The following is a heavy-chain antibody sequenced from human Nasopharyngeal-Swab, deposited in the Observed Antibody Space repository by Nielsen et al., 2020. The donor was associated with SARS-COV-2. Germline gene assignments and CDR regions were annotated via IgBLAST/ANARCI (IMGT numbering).Heavy chain of an antibody. J-gene: IGHJ4*02. Sequence: SQTLSLTCTVCGGSFSSAGYFWTWIRQHPGKGLEWIGYIYYSGSTYYNPSLKSRVTISVDTSKNHFTLKLSSVTAAGTAVYFCARSMYCSSTSCRYCFDYWGQGTLVTVSS. D-gene: IGHD2-2*01. V-gene: IGHV4-31*03. CDR3: ARSMYCSSTSCRYCFDY. CDR1: GGSFSSAGYF. CDR2: IYYSGST.